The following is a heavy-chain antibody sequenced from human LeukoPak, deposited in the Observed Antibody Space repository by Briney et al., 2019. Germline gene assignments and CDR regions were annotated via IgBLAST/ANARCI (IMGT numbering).Heavy chain of an antibody. CDR3: ARGPRATGYYYYYYYMDV. CDR1: GFTFSSYA. Sequence: PGGSLRLSCAASGFTFSSYAMHWVRQAPGKGLEWVAVISYDGSNKYYADSVKGRFTISRDNSKNTLYLQMNSLRAEDTAVYYCARGPRATGYYYYYYYMDVWGKGTTVTISS. D-gene: IGHD1-14*01. V-gene: IGHV3-30*04. CDR2: ISYDGSNK. J-gene: IGHJ6*03.